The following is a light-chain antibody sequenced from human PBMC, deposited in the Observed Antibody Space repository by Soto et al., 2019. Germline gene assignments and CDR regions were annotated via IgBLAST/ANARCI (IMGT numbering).Light chain of an antibody. V-gene: IGKV1-13*02. CDR3: QQFNSYPTYT. CDR2: DAS. Sequence: AIQLTQSPSSLSASVGDRVTITCRASQDINTALAWYQQKPGSLPKLLIYDASTLERGVPSRFSGSGSGTDFTLTISSLQPEDFATYYCQQFNSYPTYTFGQGTKLELK. J-gene: IGKJ2*01. CDR1: QDINTA.